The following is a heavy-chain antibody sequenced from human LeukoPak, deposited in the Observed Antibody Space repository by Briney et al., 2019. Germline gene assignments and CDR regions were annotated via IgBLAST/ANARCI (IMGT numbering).Heavy chain of an antibody. D-gene: IGHD3-9*01. J-gene: IGHJ4*02. CDR2: ISGSGGST. Sequence: GGSLRLSCAASGFTFSSYAMSWVRQAPGKGLEWVSAISGSGGSTYYADSVKGRFTISRDNSKNTLYLQMNSLRAEDTAVYYCAKDAEYYDILTGYYQGAFDYWGQGTLVTASS. CDR3: AKDAEYYDILTGYYQGAFDY. CDR1: GFTFSSYA. V-gene: IGHV3-23*01.